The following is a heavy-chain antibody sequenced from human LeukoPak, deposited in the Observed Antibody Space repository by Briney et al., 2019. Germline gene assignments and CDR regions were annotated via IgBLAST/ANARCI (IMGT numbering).Heavy chain of an antibody. CDR2: IIPIFGTA. CDR1: GGTFSSYA. D-gene: IGHD6-19*01. V-gene: IGHV1-69*13. J-gene: IGHJ5*02. CDR3: AREVDSSGWYGGWFDP. Sequence: SVKVSCKASGGTFSSYAINWVRQAPGQGLEWMGGIIPIFGTANYAQKFQGRVTITADESTSTAYMELSSLRSEDTAVYYCAREVDSSGWYGGWFDPWGQGTLVTVSS.